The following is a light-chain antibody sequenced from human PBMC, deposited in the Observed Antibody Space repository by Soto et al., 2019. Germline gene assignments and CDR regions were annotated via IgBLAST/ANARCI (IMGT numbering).Light chain of an antibody. CDR3: QSFDSSLRVYV. Sequence: QSVLTQPPSVSGAPGQRVTISCTGSSSNFGAGYEVHWYKQLPGAAPTLVIFNNLNRPSGVPERFSGSKSGTSASLVISGLQAEDEADYYCQSFDSSLRVYVFGSGTKVTGL. J-gene: IGLJ1*01. V-gene: IGLV1-40*01. CDR2: NNL. CDR1: SSNFGAGYE.